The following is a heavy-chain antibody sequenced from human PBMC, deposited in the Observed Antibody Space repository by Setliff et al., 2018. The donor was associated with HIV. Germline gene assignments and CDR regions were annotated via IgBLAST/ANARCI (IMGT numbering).Heavy chain of an antibody. V-gene: IGHV4-59*01. Sequence: SETLSPTCTVSGGSMSSYYWSWIRQPQGKGLGWIGYMYYSGSTNYNPSLKSRVTISLDTSKNQFSLKVNSVTAADQAKYSCARGTVSTSYYYYMDVWGKGTTVTVSS. CDR1: GGSMSSYY. CDR2: MYYSGST. D-gene: IGHD4-4*01. J-gene: IGHJ6*03. CDR3: ARGTVSTSYYYYMDV.